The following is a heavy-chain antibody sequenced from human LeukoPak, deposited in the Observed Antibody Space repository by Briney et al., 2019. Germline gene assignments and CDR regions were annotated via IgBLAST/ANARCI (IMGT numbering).Heavy chain of an antibody. D-gene: IGHD5/OR15-5a*01. CDR3: ARESVRSFDY. Sequence: GGSLRLSCAASGFTFSSYEMNWVRQAPGKGLEWVSYISSSGSTIYYTDSVKGRFTISRDNAKNSLSLLMNSLRPEDTAVYYCARESVRSFDYGGQGSLVTVSS. CDR2: ISSSGSTI. CDR1: GFTFSSYE. V-gene: IGHV3-48*03. J-gene: IGHJ4*02.